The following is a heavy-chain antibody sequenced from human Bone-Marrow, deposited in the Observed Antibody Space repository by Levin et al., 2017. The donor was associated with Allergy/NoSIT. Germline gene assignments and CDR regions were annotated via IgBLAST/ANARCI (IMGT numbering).Heavy chain of an antibody. D-gene: IGHD4-23*01. CDR3: ARGDGGKNLPFDY. CDR1: GGSFSGYY. J-gene: IGHJ4*02. V-gene: IGHV4-34*01. CDR2: INHSGST. Sequence: SETLSLTCAVYGGSFSGYYWSWIRQPPGKGLEWIGEINHSGSTNYNPSLKSRVTISVDTSKNQFSLKLSSVTAADTAVYYCARGDGGKNLPFDYWGQGTLVTVSS.